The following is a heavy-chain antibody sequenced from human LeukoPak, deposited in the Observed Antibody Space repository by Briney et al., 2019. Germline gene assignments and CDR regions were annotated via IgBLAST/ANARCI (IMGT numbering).Heavy chain of an antibody. J-gene: IGHJ4*02. CDR3: ATLGEYYDSSGYYYN. CDR2: IYYSGST. V-gene: IGHV4-31*03. CDR1: GGSISSGGYY. Sequence: SQTLSLTCTVSGGSISSGGYYWSWIRQHPGKGLEWIGYIYYSGSTYYNPSLKSRVTISVDTSKNQFSLKLTSVTAAGTAVYYCATLGEYYDSSGYYYNWGQGTLVTVSS. D-gene: IGHD3-22*01.